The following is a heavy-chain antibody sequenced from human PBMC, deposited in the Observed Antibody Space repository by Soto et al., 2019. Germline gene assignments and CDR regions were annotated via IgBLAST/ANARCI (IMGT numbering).Heavy chain of an antibody. V-gene: IGHV3-7*01. CDR2: IKQDGSEK. CDR3: ARGHMGVAATTLLALDI. D-gene: IGHD6-19*01. CDR1: GFTFSSYW. J-gene: IGHJ3*02. Sequence: GGSLRLSCAASGFTFSSYWMTWFRQAPGKGLEWVANIKQDGSEKYYVDSVEGRFTISRDNAKNSLYLQMNSLRVEESAVHYCARGHMGVAATTLLALDIWGQGTMVTVS.